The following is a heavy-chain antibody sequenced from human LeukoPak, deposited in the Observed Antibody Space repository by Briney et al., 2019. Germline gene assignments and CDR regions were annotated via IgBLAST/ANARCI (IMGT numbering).Heavy chain of an antibody. CDR3: ARRDSSWYFFDF. J-gene: IGHJ4*02. Sequence: SETLSLTCTVSGYSISSDYFWGWIRRPPGKGLGWIGTIYHSGSAYYNPSLESRVTISVDTSKNQFSLKMSSVTAADTAVYYCARRDSSWYFFDFWGQGTLVTVSS. D-gene: IGHD6-13*01. V-gene: IGHV4-38-2*02. CDR2: IYHSGSA. CDR1: GYSISSDYF.